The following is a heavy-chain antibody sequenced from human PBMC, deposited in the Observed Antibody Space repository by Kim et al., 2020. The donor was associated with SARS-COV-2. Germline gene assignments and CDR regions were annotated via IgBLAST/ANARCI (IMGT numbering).Heavy chain of an antibody. CDR1: GGTFSSYA. CDR2: IIPIFGTA. CDR3: ARCSNYGRAFDY. Sequence: SVKVSCKASGGTFSSYAISWVRQAPGQGLEWMGGIIPIFGTANYAQKFQGRVTITADESTSTAYMELSSLRSEDTAVYYCARCSNYGRAFDYWGQGTLVTVSS. D-gene: IGHD4-4*01. J-gene: IGHJ4*02. V-gene: IGHV1-69*13.